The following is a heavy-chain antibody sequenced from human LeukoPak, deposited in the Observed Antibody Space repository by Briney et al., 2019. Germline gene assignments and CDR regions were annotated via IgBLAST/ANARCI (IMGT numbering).Heavy chain of an antibody. J-gene: IGHJ4*02. Sequence: PGGSLRLSCAASGFTFSSYAMSWVRQAPGKGLEWVSAISGSGGSTYYADSVKGRFTISRDNSKNTLHLQMNSLRAEDTAVYYCAKLGYRQTGEDYWGQGTLVTVSS. CDR1: GFTFSSYA. D-gene: IGHD3-10*01. V-gene: IGHV3-23*01. CDR3: AKLGYRQTGEDY. CDR2: ISGSGGST.